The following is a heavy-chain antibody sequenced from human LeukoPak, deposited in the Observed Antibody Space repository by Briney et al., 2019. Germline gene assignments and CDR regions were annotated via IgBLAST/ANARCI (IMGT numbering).Heavy chain of an antibody. D-gene: IGHD1-26*01. Sequence: ASVKVSCKASGYTFTNYYIHWVRQAPGQGLEWMGIINPSGDSTTYAQKFQGRVTMTSDTSTSTVYMELSSLRSEDTAVYYCARARLIVGATKDLDYWGQGTLVAVSS. CDR1: GYTFTNYY. CDR3: ARARLIVGATKDLDY. J-gene: IGHJ4*02. CDR2: INPSGDST. V-gene: IGHV1-46*01.